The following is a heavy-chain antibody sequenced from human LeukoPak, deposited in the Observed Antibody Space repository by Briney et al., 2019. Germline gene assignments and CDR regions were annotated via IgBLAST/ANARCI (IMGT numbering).Heavy chain of an antibody. CDR2: IYSGGST. J-gene: IGHJ6*02. CDR1: GFTVSSNY. V-gene: IGHV3-66*01. Sequence: PGGSLRLSCAASGFTVSSNYVSWVRQAPGKGLEWVSVIYSGGSTYYADSVKGRFTISRDNSKNTLYLQMNSLRAEDTAVYYCARDSSIPAAGYYSYGMDVWGQGTTVTVSS. D-gene: IGHD6-13*01. CDR3: ARDSSIPAAGYYSYGMDV.